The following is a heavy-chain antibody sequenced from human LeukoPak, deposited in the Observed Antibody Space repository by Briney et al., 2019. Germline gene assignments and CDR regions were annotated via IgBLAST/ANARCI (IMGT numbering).Heavy chain of an antibody. CDR3: ARTSLFVGYGDFHFDY. CDR1: GYSISSGYY. CDR2: IYHSGST. Sequence: SETLSLTCTVSGYSISSGYYWGWIRQPPGKGLEWIGSIYHSGSTYYNPSLKSRVTISVDTSKNQFSLKLSSVTAADTAVYYCARTSLFVGYGDFHFDYWGQGTLVTVSS. D-gene: IGHD4-17*01. J-gene: IGHJ4*02. V-gene: IGHV4-38-2*02.